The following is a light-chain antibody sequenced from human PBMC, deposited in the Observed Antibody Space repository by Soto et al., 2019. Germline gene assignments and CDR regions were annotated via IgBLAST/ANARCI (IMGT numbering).Light chain of an antibody. V-gene: IGLV1-44*01. CDR1: SSNIGSNT. J-gene: IGLJ3*02. CDR3: AAWDDSLNGGV. CDR2: SNN. Sequence: QSVLTQPPSASRTPGQRVTISCSGSSSNIGSNTVNWYQQLPGTAPKLLIYSNNQRPSGVPDRFSGSKSGTSASLAISGLQSEDEADYYCAAWDDSLNGGVFGGGTQLTVL.